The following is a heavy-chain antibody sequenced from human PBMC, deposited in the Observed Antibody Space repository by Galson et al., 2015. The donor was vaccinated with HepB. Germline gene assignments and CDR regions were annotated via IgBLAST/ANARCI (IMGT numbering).Heavy chain of an antibody. CDR3: ARGVYYYDRSGFYPIGDPTPDY. CDR1: GFTFSKYW. V-gene: IGHV3-74*01. J-gene: IGHJ4*02. D-gene: IGHD3-22*01. Sequence: SLRLSCAASGFTFSKYWMHWARQVPGKGLVWVSRINSDGSSTRYADSVKGRFTISRDNAKNTLYLQMNSLRAEDTAVYYCARGVYYYDRSGFYPIGDPTPDYWGQGTLVTVSS. CDR2: INSDGSST.